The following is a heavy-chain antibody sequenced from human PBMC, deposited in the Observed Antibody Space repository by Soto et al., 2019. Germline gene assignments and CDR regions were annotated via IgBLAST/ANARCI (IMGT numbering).Heavy chain of an antibody. CDR2: IYPGDSVT. Sequence: EVQLVPAGAEVKKPGESLKISCKGSGYSFTSYWIGWVRQMPGKGLEWLGVIYPGDSVTSYSPYFQAQVTISADKAISTAYLQWSSLKASETAMYDCASSFREPDGSGSYYGFDVWGQGTTVTVSS. J-gene: IGHJ6*02. CDR3: ASSFREPDGSGSYYGFDV. V-gene: IGHV5-51*01. D-gene: IGHD3-10*01. CDR1: GYSFTSYW.